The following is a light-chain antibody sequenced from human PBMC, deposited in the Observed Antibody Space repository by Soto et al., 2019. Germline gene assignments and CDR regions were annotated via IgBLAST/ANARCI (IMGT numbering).Light chain of an antibody. Sequence: QSVLTQPPSASGTPGQRVTVSCSGSSSNIASNTVNWYQQLPGTAPKLLIYSNDQRPSGVPDRFSASKSGTSASLAISGLQSEDEADYYCESWDDSLNGHVFGTGTKVTVL. V-gene: IGLV1-44*01. CDR2: SND. CDR3: ESWDDSLNGHV. J-gene: IGLJ1*01. CDR1: SSNIASNT.